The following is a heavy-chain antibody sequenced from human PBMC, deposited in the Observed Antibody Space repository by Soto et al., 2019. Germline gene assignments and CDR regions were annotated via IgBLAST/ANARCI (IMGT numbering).Heavy chain of an antibody. CDR3: ARQEYSGYDYYYYGMDV. Sequence: GESLKISCKGSGYSFTSYWIGWVRQMPGKGLEWMGIIYPGDSDTRYSPSFQGQVTISADKSISTAYLQWSSLKASDTAMYYCARQEYSGYDYYYYGMDVWGQGTTVTVSS. D-gene: IGHD5-12*01. J-gene: IGHJ6*02. CDR2: IYPGDSDT. V-gene: IGHV5-51*01. CDR1: GYSFTSYW.